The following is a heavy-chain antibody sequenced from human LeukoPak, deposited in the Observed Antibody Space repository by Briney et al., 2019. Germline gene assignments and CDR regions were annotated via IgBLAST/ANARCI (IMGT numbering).Heavy chain of an antibody. V-gene: IGHV4-59*01. D-gene: IGHD1-26*01. Sequence: YIYYSGTTNYTPSLQSRVTISVEKSKNQFSLKLSSVTAADTAVYYCASIVGATLEDAFDIWGQGTMVTVSS. CDR2: IYYSGTT. J-gene: IGHJ3*02. CDR3: ASIVGATLEDAFDI.